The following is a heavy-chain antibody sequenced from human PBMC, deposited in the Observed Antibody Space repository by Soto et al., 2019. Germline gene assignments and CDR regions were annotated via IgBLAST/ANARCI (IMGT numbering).Heavy chain of an antibody. CDR1: GCSISSGGYS. V-gene: IGHV4-30-2*01. Sequence: SEILSLTCAVSGCSISSGGYSWSWIRQPPGKGLEWIGYNYHSGSTYYNPSLKSRVTISVDRSKNQFSLKLSSVTAADTAVYYCARVPSPWGQGTLVTVSS. CDR2: NYHSGST. CDR3: ARVPSP. J-gene: IGHJ5*02.